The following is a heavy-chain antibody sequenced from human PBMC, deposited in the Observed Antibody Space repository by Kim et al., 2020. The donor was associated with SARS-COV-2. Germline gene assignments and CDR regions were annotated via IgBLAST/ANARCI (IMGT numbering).Heavy chain of an antibody. D-gene: IGHD2-21*02. V-gene: IGHV1-58*01. J-gene: IGHJ3*02. CDR2: IVVGSGNT. CDR3: AALPEGDSEAFDI. Sequence: SVKVSCKASGFTFTSSAVQWVRQARGQRLEWIGWIVVGSGNTNYAQKFQERVTITRDMSTSTAYMELSSLRSEDTAVYYCAALPEGDSEAFDIWGQGTMVTVSS. CDR1: GFTFTSSA.